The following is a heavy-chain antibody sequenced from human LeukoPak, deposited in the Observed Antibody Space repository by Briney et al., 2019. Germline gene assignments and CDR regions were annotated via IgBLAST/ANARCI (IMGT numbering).Heavy chain of an antibody. J-gene: IGHJ6*02. CDR3: ARDHPHCSGGSCYPPWEYYGRDV. Sequence: KPPETPSLTCTVPVGSISSYNWSWIRQPPGKGLEWGGYIYYSGRTKYNPPPKRRVTISVDTSKNRFSLKLSSVTAADTAVYYCARDHPHCSGGSCYPPWEYYGRDVWGQGTTVTVSS. V-gene: IGHV4-59*01. CDR2: IYYSGRT. CDR1: VGSISSYN. D-gene: IGHD2-15*01.